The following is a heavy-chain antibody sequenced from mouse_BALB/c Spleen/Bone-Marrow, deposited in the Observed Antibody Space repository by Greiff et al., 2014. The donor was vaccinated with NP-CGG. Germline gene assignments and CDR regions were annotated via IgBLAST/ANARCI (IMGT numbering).Heavy chain of an antibody. J-gene: IGHJ4*01. Sequence: EVQLQQSGPGLVKPSQSLSLTCTVTGYSITSDYAWNWIRQFPGNKLEWMGYISYSGSTSYNPSLKSRISITRDTSKNQFFLQLNSVTTEDTAAYYCARKALYYAKDYWGQGTSVTVSA. CDR1: GYSITSDYA. CDR2: ISYSGST. CDR3: ARKALYYAKDY. V-gene: IGHV3-2*02.